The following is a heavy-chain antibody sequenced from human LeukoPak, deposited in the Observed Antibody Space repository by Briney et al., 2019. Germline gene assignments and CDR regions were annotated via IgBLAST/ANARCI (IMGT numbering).Heavy chain of an antibody. CDR3: ARGDLGSGWYGVDDYYGMDV. CDR1: GGSISRSDHY. CDR2: INHSGST. V-gene: IGHV4-39*07. D-gene: IGHD6-19*01. J-gene: IGHJ6*02. Sequence: PSETLSLTCSVSGGSISRSDHYWSWIRQPPGKGLEWIGEINHSGSTNYNPSLKSRVTISVDTSKNQFSLKLSSVTAADTAVYYCARGDLGSGWYGVDDYYGMDVWGQGTTVTVSS.